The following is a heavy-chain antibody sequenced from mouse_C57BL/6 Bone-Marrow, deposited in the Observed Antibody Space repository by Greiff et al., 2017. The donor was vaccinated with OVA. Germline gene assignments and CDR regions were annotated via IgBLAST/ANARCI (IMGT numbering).Heavy chain of an antibody. J-gene: IGHJ2*01. CDR1: GYTFTSYW. D-gene: IGHD4-1*01. V-gene: IGHV1-61*01. Sequence: QVQLQQPGAELVRPGSSVKLSCKASGYTFTSYWMDWVKQRPGQGLEWIGNIYPSDSETHYNQKFKDKATLTVDKSSSTAYMQLSSLTSEDSAVYYWARRLGHPYYFDYWGQGTTLTVSS. CDR3: ARRLGHPYYFDY. CDR2: IYPSDSET.